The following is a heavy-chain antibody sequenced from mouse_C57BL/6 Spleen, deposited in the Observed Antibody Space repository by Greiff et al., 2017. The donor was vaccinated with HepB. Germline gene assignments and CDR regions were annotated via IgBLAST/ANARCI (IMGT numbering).Heavy chain of an antibody. Sequence: QLQQPGAELVKPGASVKMSCKASGYTFTSYWITWVKQRPGQGLEWIGDIYPGSGSTNYNEKFKSKATLTVDTSSSTAYMQLSSLTSEDSAVYYCARTDLYDYDGAYWGQGTLVTVSA. J-gene: IGHJ3*01. CDR1: GYTFTSYW. CDR2: IYPGSGST. V-gene: IGHV1-55*01. D-gene: IGHD2-4*01. CDR3: ARTDLYDYDGAY.